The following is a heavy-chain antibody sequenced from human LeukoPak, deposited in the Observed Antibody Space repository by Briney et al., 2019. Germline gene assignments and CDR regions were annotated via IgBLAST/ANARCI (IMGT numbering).Heavy chain of an antibody. J-gene: IGHJ4*02. CDR2: ICGSGGCT. CDR3: AKTTVGYSSGRYPGWPADC. Sequence: GSLRLSCEASGFTFNTYAIYWVRQAPGKGLEWVSGICGSGGCTYYADSVKGRFTISRDNSKNTVYLQMNSLTADDTAVYYCAKTTVGYSSGRYPGWPADCWGRGTLVTVSS. CDR1: GFTFNTYA. D-gene: IGHD6-19*01. V-gene: IGHV3-23*01.